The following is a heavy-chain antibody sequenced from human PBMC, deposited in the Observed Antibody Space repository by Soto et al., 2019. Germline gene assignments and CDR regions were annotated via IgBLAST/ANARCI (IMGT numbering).Heavy chain of an antibody. J-gene: IGHJ4*02. CDR3: ARVEYDRSWSNFDY. CDR2: TYYRSKWYN. D-gene: IGHD6-13*01. V-gene: IGHV6-1*01. CDR1: GDSVSSSSAA. Sequence: QVQLQQSGPGLVKPSQTLSLTCAISGDSVSSSSAAWNWIRQSPSRGLEWLGRTYYRSKWYNDXAVSVKSRITXXPXTXTNQFSLQLNSVTPEDTAVYYCARVEYDRSWSNFDYWGQGTLVTVSS.